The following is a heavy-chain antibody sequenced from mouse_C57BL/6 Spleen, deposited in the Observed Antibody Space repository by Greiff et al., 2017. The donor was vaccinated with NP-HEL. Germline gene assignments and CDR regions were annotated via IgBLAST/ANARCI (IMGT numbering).Heavy chain of an antibody. V-gene: IGHV8-5*01. CDR3: AQIGTAQAGGFDY. J-gene: IGHJ2*01. CDR2: LWWNDDK. CDR1: GFSLRTSNMG. Sequence: QVTLKECGPGILQPSQTLSLTCSFSGFSLRTSNMGIGWIRQPSGKGLEWLAHLWWNDDKYYTPSLKCRLTISKATSNNQVFLKMPSGDTTDTATYNCAQIGTAQAGGFDYWGQGTTLTVSA. D-gene: IGHD3-2*02.